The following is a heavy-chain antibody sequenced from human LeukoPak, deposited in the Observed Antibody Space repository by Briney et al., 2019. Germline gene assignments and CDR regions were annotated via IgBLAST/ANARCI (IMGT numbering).Heavy chain of an antibody. CDR3: ARTRTGTQSIVGNDAFDI. D-gene: IGHD1-7*01. Sequence: EASVKVSCKASGGTFSSYAISWMRQAPGQGLEWMGGIIPIFGTANYAQKFQGRVTITADESTSTAYMELSSLRSEDTAVYYCARTRTGTQSIVGNDAFDIWGQGTMVTVSS. CDR1: GGTFSSYA. CDR2: IIPIFGTA. J-gene: IGHJ3*02. V-gene: IGHV1-69*13.